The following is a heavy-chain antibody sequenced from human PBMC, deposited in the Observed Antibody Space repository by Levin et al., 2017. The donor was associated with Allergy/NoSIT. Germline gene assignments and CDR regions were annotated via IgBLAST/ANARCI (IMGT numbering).Heavy chain of an antibody. Sequence: SQTLSLTCFVSGGSLSSGDFYWSWIRQPPGKGLEWIGYIYHTGATYYNPSLKTRLTMSVDTSRNQFSLNLNSVTVADTAVYFCCRGNRGIDYWGPGTLVTVSS. J-gene: IGHJ4*02. V-gene: IGHV4-30-4*01. CDR2: IYHTGAT. CDR3: CRGNRGIDY. CDR1: GGSLSSGDFY.